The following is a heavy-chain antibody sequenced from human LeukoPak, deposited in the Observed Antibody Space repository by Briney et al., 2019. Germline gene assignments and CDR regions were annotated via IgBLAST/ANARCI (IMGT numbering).Heavy chain of an antibody. CDR3: GACGGDCYHWDY. CDR1: GGTFSSYA. V-gene: IGHV1-69*05. CDR2: IIPIFGTA. J-gene: IGHJ4*02. Sequence: RASVKVSCKASGGTFSSYAISWARQAPGQGLEWMGGIIPIFGTANYAQKFQGRVTITTDESTSTAYMELSSLRSEDTAVYYCGACGGDCYHWDYWGQGTLVTVSS. D-gene: IGHD2-21*02.